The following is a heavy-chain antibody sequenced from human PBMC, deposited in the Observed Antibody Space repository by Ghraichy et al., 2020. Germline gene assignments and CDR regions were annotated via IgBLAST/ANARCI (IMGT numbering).Heavy chain of an antibody. D-gene: IGHD2-2*02. V-gene: IGHV3-73*01. CDR2: IRSKANSYAT. CDR1: GFTFSGSA. J-gene: IGHJ6*03. CDR3: TRRRDCSSTSCYTLGYYYMDV. Sequence: GGSLRLSCAASGFTFSGSAMHWVRQASGKGLEWVGRIRSKANSYATAYAASVKGRFTISRDDSKNTAYLQMNSLKTEDTAVYYCTRRRDCSSTSCYTLGYYYMDVWGKGTTVTVSS.